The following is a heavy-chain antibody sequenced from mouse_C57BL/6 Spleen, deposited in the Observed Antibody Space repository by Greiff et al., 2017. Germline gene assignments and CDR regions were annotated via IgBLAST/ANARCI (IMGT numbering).Heavy chain of an antibody. J-gene: IGHJ4*01. Sequence: DVQLQESGPELVKPGASVKMSCKASGYTFTDYNMHWVKQSHGKSLEWIGYINPNNGGTSYNQKFKGKATLTVNKSSSTAYMELRSLTSEDSAVYYCARERDSIYYYAMDYWGQGTSVTVSS. CDR3: ARERDSIYYYAMDY. CDR2: INPNNGGT. V-gene: IGHV1-22*01. CDR1: GYTFTDYN. D-gene: IGHD3-3*01.